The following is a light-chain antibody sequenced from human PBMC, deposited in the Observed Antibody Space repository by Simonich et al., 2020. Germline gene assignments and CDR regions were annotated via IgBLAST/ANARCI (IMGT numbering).Light chain of an antibody. V-gene: IGKV2D-29*02. CDR1: QSLLHSDGKTY. Sequence: DIVMTQTPLSLSVTPGQPASISCKSSQSLLHSDGKTYLYWYLQKLGQSPQLLIYEVSNRVSGVPDRFSGSGSGTDFTLKISRVEAEDVGVYYCMQSIQLPLTFGGGTKVEIK. J-gene: IGKJ4*01. CDR2: EVS. CDR3: MQSIQLPLT.